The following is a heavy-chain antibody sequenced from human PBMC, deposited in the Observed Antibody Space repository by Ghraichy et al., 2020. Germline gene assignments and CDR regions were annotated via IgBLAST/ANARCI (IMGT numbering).Heavy chain of an antibody. CDR1: GFTFSNYW. Sequence: GGSLRLSCAASGFTFSNYWMHWVRQAPGKGLVWVSRINSDGGTTIYADSVKGRFTISRDNAKNTLYLQMNSLRAEDTAVYYCAREEFDCSGGNCYVGYYFGYWGQGTLVTVSS. CDR3: AREEFDCSGGNCYVGYYFGY. CDR2: INSDGGTT. J-gene: IGHJ4*02. V-gene: IGHV3-74*01. D-gene: IGHD2-15*01.